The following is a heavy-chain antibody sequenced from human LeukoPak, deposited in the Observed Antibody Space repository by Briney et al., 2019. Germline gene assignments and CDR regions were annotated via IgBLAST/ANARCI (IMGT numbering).Heavy chain of an antibody. CDR3: ARGLRVFWSALSN. V-gene: IGHV1-8*03. CDR2: MNPNSGNT. CDR1: GYTFTCYD. D-gene: IGHD3-3*01. J-gene: IGHJ4*02. Sequence: ASVKVSCKASGYTFTCYDINWVRQATGQGLEWMGWMNPNSGNTGYAQKFQGRVTITRNTSISTAYMELSSLRSEDTAVYYCARGLRVFWSALSNWGQGTLVTVSS.